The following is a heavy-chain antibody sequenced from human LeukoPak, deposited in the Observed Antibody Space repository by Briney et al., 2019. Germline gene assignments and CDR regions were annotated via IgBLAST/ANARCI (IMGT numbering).Heavy chain of an antibody. CDR3: AKDLPVTTGPFDY. CDR2: IRYDGSNK. J-gene: IGHJ4*02. CDR1: GFTFSSYG. V-gene: IGHV3-30*02. Sequence: PGGSLRLSCAASGFTFSSYGMHWVRQAPGKGLEWVAFIRYDGSNKYYADSVKGRFTISRDNSKNTLYLQMNSLRAEDTAVYYCAKDLPVTTGPFDYWGQGTLVTVSS. D-gene: IGHD4-11*01.